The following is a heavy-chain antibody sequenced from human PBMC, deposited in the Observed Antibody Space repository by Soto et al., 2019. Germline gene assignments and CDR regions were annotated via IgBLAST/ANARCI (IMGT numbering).Heavy chain of an antibody. CDR1: GGTFSSYA. CDR3: ARSQGSSTSLEIYYYYYYGMDV. J-gene: IGHJ6*02. V-gene: IGHV1-69*01. CDR2: IIPISGTA. D-gene: IGHD2-2*01. Sequence: QVQLVQSGAEVKKPGSSVKVSCKASGGTFSSYAISWVRQAPGQGLEWMGGIIPISGTANYAQKFQGRVTITADESTSTAYMELSSLRSEDTPVYYCARSQGSSTSLEIYYYYYYGMDVWGQGTTVTVSS.